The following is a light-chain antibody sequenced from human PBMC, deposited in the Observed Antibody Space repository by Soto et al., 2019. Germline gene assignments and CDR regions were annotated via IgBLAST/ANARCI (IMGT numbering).Light chain of an antibody. CDR2: DTS. Sequence: EIVLTQSPGTLSLSPGERATLSCRASQSVGNSFVAWYQQKPGQPPRLLIYDTSKRATGIPDRFSGSVSGTDFTLTISRLEPEDFAVYYCQQYGSSGTFGQGTKVDIK. CDR1: QSVGNSF. J-gene: IGKJ1*01. CDR3: QQYGSSGT. V-gene: IGKV3-20*01.